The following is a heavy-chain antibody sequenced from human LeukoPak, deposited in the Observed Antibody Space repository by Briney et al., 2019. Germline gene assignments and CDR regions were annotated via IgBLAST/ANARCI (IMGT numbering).Heavy chain of an antibody. V-gene: IGHV3-30*04. Sequence: PGGSLRLSCAASGFTLSRYAMHWVRQAPGKGLEWVAVVASDGNDKHHADSVKGRFTISRDNSKNTLYLQMNSLRADDTAVYYCARDNTMGAADYYFDYWGQGTLVTVSS. CDR3: ARDNTMGAADYYFDY. D-gene: IGHD6-13*01. CDR2: VASDGNDK. CDR1: GFTLSRYA. J-gene: IGHJ4*02.